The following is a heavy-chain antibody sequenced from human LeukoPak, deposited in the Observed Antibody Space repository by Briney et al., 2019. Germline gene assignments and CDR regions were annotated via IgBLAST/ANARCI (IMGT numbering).Heavy chain of an antibody. D-gene: IGHD3-16*01. CDR1: GDIFTSSG. V-gene: IGHV1-18*01. CDR3: ARDWGDVGSGGSGNFDY. Sequence: GASVKVSCKASGDIFTSSGISWVRQAPGRGLEWMGWISAYNGNTNYAQKLQGRVTMTTDTSTSTAYMELRSLRSDDTAVYYCARDWGDVGSGGSGNFDYWGQGTLVTVSS. CDR2: ISAYNGNT. J-gene: IGHJ4*02.